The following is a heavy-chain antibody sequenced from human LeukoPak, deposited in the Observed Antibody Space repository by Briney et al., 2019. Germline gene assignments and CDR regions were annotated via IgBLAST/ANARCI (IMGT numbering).Heavy chain of an antibody. CDR2: IGASGGST. V-gene: IGHV3-23*01. J-gene: IGHJ4*02. Sequence: GGSLRLSCATSGFTFSSYAMSWVRQAPGKGLEWVSGIGASGGSTYYADSVKGRFTISRDNSKNTLYLQMNSLRAEDTAVYYCARGDYYDSSGYGYWGQGTLVTVSS. D-gene: IGHD3-22*01. CDR1: GFTFSSYA. CDR3: ARGDYYDSSGYGY.